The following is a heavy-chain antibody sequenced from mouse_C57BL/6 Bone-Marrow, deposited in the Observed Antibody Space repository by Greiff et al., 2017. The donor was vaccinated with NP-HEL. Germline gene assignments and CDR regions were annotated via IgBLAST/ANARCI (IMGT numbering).Heavy chain of an antibody. Sequence: QVQLQQPGAELVKPGASVKLSCKASGYTFTSYWMHWVKQRPGQGLEWIGMIHPNSGSTNYNEKFKSKATLTVDKSSSTAYMQLSSLTSEDSAVYYCAKDRGFLAYWGQGTLVTVSA. CDR1: GYTFTSYW. V-gene: IGHV1-64*01. CDR3: AKDRGFLAY. J-gene: IGHJ3*01. CDR2: IHPNSGST.